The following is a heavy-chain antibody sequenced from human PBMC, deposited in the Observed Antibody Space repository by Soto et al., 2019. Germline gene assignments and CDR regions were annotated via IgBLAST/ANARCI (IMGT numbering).Heavy chain of an antibody. CDR2: ILYDGSKN. J-gene: IGHJ4*02. Sequence: PGGSLTLACAASRFTFGRDCFHCVRQAPDKGREWGGVILYDGSKNTNLDPAKGRLTISRDDSKNTVYLQMNRLRVEDTAIYYCVRGDRGYTFWNPQNCLDHWGQGTLVTVFS. D-gene: IGHD3-3*01. CDR1: RFTFGRDC. V-gene: IGHV3-33*05. CDR3: VRGDRGYTFWNPQNCLDH.